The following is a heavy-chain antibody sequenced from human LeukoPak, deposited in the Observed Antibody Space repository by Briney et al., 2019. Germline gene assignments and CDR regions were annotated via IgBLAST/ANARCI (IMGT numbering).Heavy chain of an antibody. CDR3: ISRIGKPPLDY. CDR2: IRNRANNYAT. CDR1: GLTFSLSA. Sequence: GGSLKLSCAASGLTFSLSAMHWVRQASGEGLEWVGRIRNRANNYATAYAASVKDRFTISRDDSKNTAYLQMNSLKTEDTAVYYCISRIGKPPLDYWGQGTLVTVSS. J-gene: IGHJ4*02. D-gene: IGHD2-15*01. V-gene: IGHV3-73*01.